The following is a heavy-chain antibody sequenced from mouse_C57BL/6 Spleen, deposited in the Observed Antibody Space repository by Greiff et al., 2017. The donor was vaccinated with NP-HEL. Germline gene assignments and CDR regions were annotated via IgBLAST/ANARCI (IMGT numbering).Heavy chain of an antibody. D-gene: IGHD2-1*01. CDR3: ARHENYGTPDYFDY. CDR1: GFTFSSYG. V-gene: IGHV5-6*01. CDR2: ISSGGSYT. J-gene: IGHJ2*01. Sequence: EVKLMESGGDLVKPGGSLKLSCAASGFTFSSYGMSWVRQTPDKRLEWVATISSGGSYTYYPDSVKGRFTISRDNAKNTLYLQMSSLKSEDTAMYYCARHENYGTPDYFDYWGQGTTLTVSS.